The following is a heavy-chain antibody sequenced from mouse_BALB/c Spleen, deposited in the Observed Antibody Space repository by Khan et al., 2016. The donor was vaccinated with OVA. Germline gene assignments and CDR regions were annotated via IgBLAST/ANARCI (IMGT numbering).Heavy chain of an antibody. CDR2: ISGTGSYT. D-gene: IGHD2-10*01. V-gene: IGHV5-9*02. Sequence: EVELVESGGGLVKPGGSLKLSCAASGFTFSSYDMSWVRQTPEKRLEWVATISGTGSYTYYPDSVKGRFTISRDNARNTLYLQMSSLRSEDTALYYCARPSCYGKPWFTYWGQGTLVTVSA. J-gene: IGHJ3*01. CDR3: ARPSCYGKPWFTY. CDR1: GFTFSSYD.